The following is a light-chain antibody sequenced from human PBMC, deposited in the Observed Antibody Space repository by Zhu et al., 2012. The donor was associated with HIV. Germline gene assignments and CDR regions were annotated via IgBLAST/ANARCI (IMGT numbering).Light chain of an antibody. V-gene: IGKV3-15*01. J-gene: IGKJ4*01. CDR1: QSVSSN. Sequence: EIVMTQSPATLSVSPGERATLSCRASQSVSSNLAWYQQRLGQAPRLLIYGASTRATGIPARFSGSGSGTEFTLTISSLQSEDFAVYYCHQYNNWPLTFGGGTKVEIK. CDR2: GAS. CDR3: HQYNNWPLT.